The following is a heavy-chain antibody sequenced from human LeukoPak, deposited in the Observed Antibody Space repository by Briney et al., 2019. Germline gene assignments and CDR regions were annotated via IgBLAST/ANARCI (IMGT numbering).Heavy chain of an antibody. V-gene: IGHV6-1*01. D-gene: IGHD2-15*01. Sequence: SQTLSLTCAISGDSVSSNSAAWNWIRQSPSRGLEWLGRTYYRSKWYNDYAVSVKSRITINPDTSKNQFSLQLNSVTPEDTAVYYCAREPLGYCSGGSWDRCGWVWFDPWGQGTLVTVSS. CDR2: TYYRSKWYN. J-gene: IGHJ5*02. CDR1: GDSVSSNSAA. CDR3: AREPLGYCSGGSWDRCGWVWFDP.